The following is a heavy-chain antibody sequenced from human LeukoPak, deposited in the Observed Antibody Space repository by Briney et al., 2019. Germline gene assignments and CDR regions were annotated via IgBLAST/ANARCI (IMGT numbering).Heavy chain of an antibody. CDR2: IYTSGST. D-gene: IGHD2-15*01. J-gene: IGHJ3*02. CDR1: GGSISSYY. V-gene: IGHV4-4*07. Sequence: SETLSLTCTVSGGSISSYYWSWIRQPTGKGLDWIGRIYTSGSTNNPSLKSRVTLSVDTSKNQFSLKLSSVTAADTAVYYCARGRGEVVVAAWDVFDIWGQGTMVTVSS. CDR3: ARGRGEVVVAAWDVFDI.